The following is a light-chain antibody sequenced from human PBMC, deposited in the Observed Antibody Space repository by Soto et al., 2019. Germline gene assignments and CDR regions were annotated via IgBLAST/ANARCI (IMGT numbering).Light chain of an antibody. CDR3: PETYSAPNP. J-gene: IGKJ1*01. Sequence: DIQMTQTPSSLSAFVGDRVTITCRASQSISSYLNWYQQKPGKAPNLLIYATSSLQSGVPSRFSGSGSGTDFTLTIISLQAEDCAPYFSPETYSAPNPFGQ. V-gene: IGKV1-39*01. CDR1: QSISSY. CDR2: ATS.